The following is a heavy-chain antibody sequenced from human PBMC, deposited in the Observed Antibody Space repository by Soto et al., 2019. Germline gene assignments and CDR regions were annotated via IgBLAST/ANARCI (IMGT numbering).Heavy chain of an antibody. D-gene: IGHD3-10*01. V-gene: IGHV1-18*01. J-gene: IGHJ5*02. CDR2: ISAYNGNT. Sequence: QVQLVQSGAEVKKPGASVKVSCKASGYTFTSYGISWVRQAPGQGLEWMGWISAYNGNTNYAQKLQGRVTMTTDTSTSTVYMELRSLRSDDTAVYYCAGTGSYYPSHDWFDPWGQGTLVTVSS. CDR3: AGTGSYYPSHDWFDP. CDR1: GYTFTSYG.